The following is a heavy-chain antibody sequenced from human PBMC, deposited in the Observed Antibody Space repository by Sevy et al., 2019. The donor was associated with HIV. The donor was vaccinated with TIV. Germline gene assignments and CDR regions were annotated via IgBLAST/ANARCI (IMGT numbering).Heavy chain of an antibody. CDR3: ARGGGNGWYYFDY. Sequence: ASVKVSCKASGGTFSSYGFSWVRQAPGQGLEWMGGIIPILGTVNYAQKFQGRVTITADESTKTAYMELSSLRSEDTAVYYCARGGGNGWYYFDYWGQETLVTVSS. CDR2: IIPILGTV. D-gene: IGHD6-19*01. V-gene: IGHV1-69*13. CDR1: GGTFSSYG. J-gene: IGHJ4*02.